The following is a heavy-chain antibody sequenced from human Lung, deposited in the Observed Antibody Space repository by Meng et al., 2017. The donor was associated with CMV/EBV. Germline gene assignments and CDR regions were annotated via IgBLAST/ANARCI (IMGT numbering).Heavy chain of an antibody. V-gene: IGHV5-51*01. J-gene: IGHJ6*02. Sequence: GGSLRLXCKGSGYSFTSYWIGWVRQMPGKGLEWMGIIYPGDSDTRYSPPFQGQVTISADKSISTAYLQWSSLKASDTAMYYCARRPRRFLEWFDGMDVWGQGTTVTVSS. CDR2: IYPGDSDT. CDR3: ARRPRRFLEWFDGMDV. D-gene: IGHD3-3*01. CDR1: GYSFTSYW.